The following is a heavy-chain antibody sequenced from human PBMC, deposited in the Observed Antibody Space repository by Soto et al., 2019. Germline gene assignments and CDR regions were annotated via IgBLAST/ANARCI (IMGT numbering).Heavy chain of an antibody. CDR2: ISGSGGST. J-gene: IGHJ4*02. CDR3: AKYDSCGYYPNFDF. CDR1: GCTIISYA. V-gene: IGHV3-23*01. D-gene: IGHD3-22*01. Sequence: RVCRGVAGCTIISYAMSRVRQAKGKGLEWVSAISGSGGSTYYADSVKGRFTISRDNSKNTLYLQMNSLRAEDTAVYYCAKYDSCGYYPNFDFWGQGTLVTVSS.